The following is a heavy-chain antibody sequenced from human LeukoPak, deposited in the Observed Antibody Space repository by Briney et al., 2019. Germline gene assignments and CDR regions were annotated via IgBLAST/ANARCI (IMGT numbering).Heavy chain of an antibody. CDR1: GFTLSSYA. CDR2: ISGSGGST. CDR3: ARRAVVVTATDMDV. J-gene: IGHJ6*03. Sequence: PGGSLRFSCVASGFTLSSYAMSWVRQAPGKGLEWVSAISGSGGSTYYADSVKGRFTISRDNSKNTLYLQMNSLRAEDTAVYYCARRAVVVTATDMDVWGKGTTVTVSS. V-gene: IGHV3-23*01. D-gene: IGHD2-21*02.